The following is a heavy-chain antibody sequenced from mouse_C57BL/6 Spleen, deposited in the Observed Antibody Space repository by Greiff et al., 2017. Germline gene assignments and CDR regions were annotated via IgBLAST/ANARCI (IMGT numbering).Heavy chain of an antibody. D-gene: IGHD1-1*01. J-gene: IGHJ2*01. Sequence: EVKLVESGGGLVKPGGSLKLSCAASGFTFSDYGMHWVRQAPEKGLEWVAYISSGSSTIYYADTVKGRFTISRDNAKNTLFLQMTSLRSEDTAMYYCARPGDYYGSSYYFDYWGQGTTLTVSS. CDR3: ARPGDYYGSSYYFDY. V-gene: IGHV5-17*01. CDR1: GFTFSDYG. CDR2: ISSGSSTI.